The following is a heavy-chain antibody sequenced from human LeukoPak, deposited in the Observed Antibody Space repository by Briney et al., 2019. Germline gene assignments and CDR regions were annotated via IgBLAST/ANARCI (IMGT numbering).Heavy chain of an antibody. CDR1: GFAFDNNA. V-gene: IGHV3-23*01. CDR2: ISNTVGGRT. J-gene: IGHJ4*01. Sequence: PGGSLRLSCAASGFAFDNNAMSRVRQALGKGLEWVSAISNTVGGRTYYADSVKGRFIISRDDSKNTLYLQMNSLRAEDTAVYYCAKESPYYSGRDYYFDYWGPGTLVTVSS. D-gene: IGHD3-10*01. CDR3: AKESPYYSGRDYYFDY.